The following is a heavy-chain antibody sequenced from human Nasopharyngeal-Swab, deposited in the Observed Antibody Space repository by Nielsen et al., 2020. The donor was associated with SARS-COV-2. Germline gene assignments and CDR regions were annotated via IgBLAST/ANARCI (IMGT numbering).Heavy chain of an antibody. CDR3: ARAWQWLQEGFDC. J-gene: IGHJ4*02. D-gene: IGHD6-19*01. V-gene: IGHV1-3*01. Sequence: ASVKVSCKASGYTFTSYAMHWVRQAPGQRLEWMGWINAGNGNTKYSQKFQGRVTITRDTSASTAYMELSSLRSEDTAVYYCARAWQWLQEGFDCWGQGTLVTVSS. CDR2: INAGNGNT. CDR1: GYTFTSYA.